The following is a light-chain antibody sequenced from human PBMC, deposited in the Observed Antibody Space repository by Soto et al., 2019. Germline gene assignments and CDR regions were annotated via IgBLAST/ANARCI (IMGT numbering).Light chain of an antibody. CDR2: SAS. J-gene: IGKJ1*01. CDR3: QQSYTTLGT. CDR1: QTISGF. V-gene: IGKV1-39*01. Sequence: DIQMTQSPSSLSAFVGDRVTITCRASQTISGFLNWYQQKPGKAPGLLIYSASTLQSGVPSRFSGSGSGTEFTLTISSLQPEDFATYYCQQSYTTLGTFGQGTTVEVK.